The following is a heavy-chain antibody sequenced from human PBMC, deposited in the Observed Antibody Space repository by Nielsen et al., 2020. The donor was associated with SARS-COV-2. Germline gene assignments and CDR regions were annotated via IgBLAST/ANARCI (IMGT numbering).Heavy chain of an antibody. J-gene: IGHJ3*02. D-gene: IGHD3-22*01. CDR1: GGSISSYY. V-gene: IGHV4-59*08. CDR3: ARKFYYYDSSGYPSWADAFDI. CDR2: IYYSGST. Sequence: GSLSLTCTVSGGSISSYYWSWIRQPPGKGLEWIGYIYYSGSTNYNPSLKSRVTISVDTSKNQFSLKLSSVTAADTAVYYCARKFYYYDSSGYPSWADAFDIWGQGTMVTVSS.